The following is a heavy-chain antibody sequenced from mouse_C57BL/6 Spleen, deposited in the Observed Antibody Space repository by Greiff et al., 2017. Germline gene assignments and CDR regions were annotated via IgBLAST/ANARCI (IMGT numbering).Heavy chain of an antibody. J-gene: IGHJ2*01. Sequence: QVQLQQSGPGLVAPSQSLSITCTVSGFSLTSYGVHWVRQPPGKGLEWLVVIWSDGSTTYNSALKSRLSISKDNSKSQVFLKMNSLQTDDTAMYYCARHADYGSSHFDYWGQGTTLTVSS. CDR2: IWSDGST. V-gene: IGHV2-6-1*01. CDR1: GFSLTSYG. D-gene: IGHD1-1*01. CDR3: ARHADYGSSHFDY.